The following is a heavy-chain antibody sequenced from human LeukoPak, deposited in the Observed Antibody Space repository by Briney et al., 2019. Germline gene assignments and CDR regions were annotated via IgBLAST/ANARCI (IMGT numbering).Heavy chain of an antibody. V-gene: IGHV4-39*01. CDR3: ARPKVGATRGFDY. Sequence: SETLSLTCTVSGGSISSSSYYWGWIRQPPGKGLEWIGSIYYSGTTYYNPSLKSRVTISVDTPKNQFSLTLTSLTAADTAVYYCARPKVGATRGFDYWGQGTLVTVSS. CDR1: GGSISSSSYY. D-gene: IGHD1-26*01. J-gene: IGHJ4*02. CDR2: IYYSGTT.